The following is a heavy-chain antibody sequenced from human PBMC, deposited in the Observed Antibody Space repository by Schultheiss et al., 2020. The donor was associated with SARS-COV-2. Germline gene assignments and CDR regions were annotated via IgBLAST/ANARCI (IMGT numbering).Heavy chain of an antibody. J-gene: IGHJ5*02. CDR1: GESFNGFS. CDR2: VSHSGST. CDR3: AREAAAAAGGWFDP. Sequence: SETLSLTCVVYGESFNGFSWTWIRQSPGKGLEWIGQVSHSGSTYSNPSVKSRVTISVDRSKNQFSLKLSSVTAADTAVYYCAREAAAAAGGWFDPWGQGTLVTISS. V-gene: IGHV4-34*01. D-gene: IGHD6-13*01.